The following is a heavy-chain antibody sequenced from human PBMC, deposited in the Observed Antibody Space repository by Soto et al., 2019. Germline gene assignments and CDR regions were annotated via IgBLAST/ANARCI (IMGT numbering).Heavy chain of an antibody. CDR3: AKDRNTMIVVGQDAFDI. CDR2: ISGSGGST. J-gene: IGHJ3*02. CDR1: GFTFSSYA. Sequence: XESLRLSCAASGFTFSSYAMSWVRQAPGKGLEWVSAISGSGGSTYYADSVKGRFTISRDNSKNTLYLQMNSLRAEDTAVYYCAKDRNTMIVVGQDAFDIWGQGTMVTVSS. D-gene: IGHD3-22*01. V-gene: IGHV3-23*01.